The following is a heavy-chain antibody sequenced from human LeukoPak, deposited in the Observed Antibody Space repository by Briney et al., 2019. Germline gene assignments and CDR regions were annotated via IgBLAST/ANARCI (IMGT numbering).Heavy chain of an antibody. V-gene: IGHV4-34*01. J-gene: IGHJ4*02. CDR1: GGSFSGYY. CDR2: INHSGST. CDR3: ARLRGYGDHR. Sequence: PSETLSLTCAVYGGSFSGYYWSWIRQPPGKGLEWIGEINHSGSTNYNPSLKSRVTISVDTSKNQFSLKLSSVTAADTAVYYCARLRGYGDHRWGQGTLVTVSS. D-gene: IGHD4-17*01.